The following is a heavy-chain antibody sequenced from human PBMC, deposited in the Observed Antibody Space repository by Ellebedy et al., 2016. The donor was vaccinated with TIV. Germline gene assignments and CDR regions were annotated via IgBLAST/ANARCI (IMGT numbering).Heavy chain of an antibody. CDR1: GFTFSSYA. J-gene: IGHJ5*02. CDR2: ISGSGGST. CDR3: ARDSNYGSGSYFT. D-gene: IGHD3-10*01. Sequence: GESLKISXAASGFTFSSYAMSWVRQAPGKGLEWVSAISGSGGSTYYADSVKGRFTISRDNSKNTLYLQMNSLRAEDTAVYYCARDSNYGSGSYFTWGQGTLVTVSS. V-gene: IGHV3-23*01.